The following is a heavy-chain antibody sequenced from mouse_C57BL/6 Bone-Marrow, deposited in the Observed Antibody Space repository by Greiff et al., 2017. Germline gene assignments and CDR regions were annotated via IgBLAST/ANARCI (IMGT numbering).Heavy chain of an antibody. V-gene: IGHV14-4*01. J-gene: IGHJ4*01. CDR3: TTWGGYSYAMDY. D-gene: IGHD2-2*01. CDR2: IDPENGDT. CDR1: GFNIKDDY. Sequence: VQLQQSGAELVRPGASVKLSCTASGFNIKDDYMHWVKQRPEQGLEWIGLIDPENGDTEYASKFQGKATITADTSSNTAYLQLSSLTSEDTAVYYCTTWGGYSYAMDYWGQGTSVTVSS.